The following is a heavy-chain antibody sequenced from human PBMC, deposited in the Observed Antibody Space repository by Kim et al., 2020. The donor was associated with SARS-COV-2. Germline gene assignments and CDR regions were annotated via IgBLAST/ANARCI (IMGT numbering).Heavy chain of an antibody. V-gene: IGHV4-59*01. D-gene: IGHD5-12*01. CDR3: ARENGGYDPFDY. Sequence: SETLSLTCTVSGGSITSYYWSWIRQPPGKGLEWIGYFYYSGSTNYNPSLKSRVTISVDTSKNQFSLKLSSVTAADTAVYYCARENGGYDPFDYWGQGTLVTVSS. J-gene: IGHJ4*02. CDR1: GGSITSYY. CDR2: FYYSGST.